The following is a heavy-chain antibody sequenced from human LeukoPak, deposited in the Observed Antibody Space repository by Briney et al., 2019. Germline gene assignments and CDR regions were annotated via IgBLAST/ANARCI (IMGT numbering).Heavy chain of an antibody. CDR2: ISGDGGST. CDR1: GFTFDDYA. V-gene: IGHV3-43*02. CDR3: GKGGIVVVIPDAFDI. J-gene: IGHJ3*02. Sequence: GGSLRLSCAASGFTFDDYAMHWVRQAPGKGLEWVSLISGDGGSTYYADSVKGRFTISRDNSKTSLYLQMNRLRTEDTALYYCGKGGIVVVIPDAFDIWGQGTMVTVSS. D-gene: IGHD3-22*01.